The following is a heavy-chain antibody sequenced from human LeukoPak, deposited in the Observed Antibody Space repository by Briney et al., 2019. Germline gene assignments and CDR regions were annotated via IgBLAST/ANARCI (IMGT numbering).Heavy chain of an antibody. Sequence: GESLKISCKGSGYSFSNYWIGWVRQMPGKGLEWMGIIYPGDSDTRYSPSFQGQVTISADKSISTAYLQWSSLKASDTAMYYCARPSNYDFWSGSPSGLDAFDIWGQGTMVTVSS. CDR2: IYPGDSDT. CDR3: ARPSNYDFWSGSPSGLDAFDI. V-gene: IGHV5-51*01. J-gene: IGHJ3*02. D-gene: IGHD3-3*01. CDR1: GYSFSNYW.